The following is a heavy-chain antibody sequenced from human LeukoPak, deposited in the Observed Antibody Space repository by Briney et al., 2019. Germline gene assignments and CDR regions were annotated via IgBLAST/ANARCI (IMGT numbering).Heavy chain of an antibody. CDR3: ASSTYSGSHWDAFDI. CDR1: GFTFSDYN. CDR2: ISRSGSTK. V-gene: IGHV3-11*04. J-gene: IGHJ3*02. Sequence: GGSLRLSCAASGFTFSDYNMRWIRQAPGKGLEWVSSISRSGSTKYYADSVKGRFTISRDNAKNSLFLQMNSLRAEDTAVYYCASSTYSGSHWDAFDIWGQGTMVTVSS. D-gene: IGHD1-26*01.